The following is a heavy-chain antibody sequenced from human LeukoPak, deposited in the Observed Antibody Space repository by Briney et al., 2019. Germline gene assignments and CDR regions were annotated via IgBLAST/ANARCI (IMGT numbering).Heavy chain of an antibody. J-gene: IGHJ4*02. CDR1: SGSIGSSSNY. CDR3: ARGMVRGVDY. V-gene: IGHV4-39*01. Sequence: SETLSLTCTVSSGSIGSSSNYWGWIRQAPGKGLEWIGNVYYSGSTFYNPSLKSRVTISVDTSKNQFSLKLRSVTAADTAIYYCARGMVRGVDYWGQGTLVTVSS. D-gene: IGHD3-10*01. CDR2: VYYSGST.